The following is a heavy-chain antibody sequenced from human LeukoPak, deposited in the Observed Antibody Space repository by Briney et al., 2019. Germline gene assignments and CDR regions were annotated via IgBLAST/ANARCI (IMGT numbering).Heavy chain of an antibody. J-gene: IGHJ6*03. CDR1: GGSISSYY. Sequence: KASETLSLTCTVSGGSISSYYWSWIRQSAGKGLEWIGRIYTSGSTNYNPSLKSRVTMSVDTSKNQFSLKLSSVTAADTAVYYCARGQQLVRGAVTVFYYYYYMDVWGKGTTVTISS. CDR3: ARGQQLVRGAVTVFYYYYYMDV. CDR2: IYTSGST. V-gene: IGHV4-4*07. D-gene: IGHD6-13*01.